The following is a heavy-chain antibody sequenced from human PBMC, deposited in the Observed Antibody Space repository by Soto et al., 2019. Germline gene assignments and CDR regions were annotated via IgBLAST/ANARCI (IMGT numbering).Heavy chain of an antibody. D-gene: IGHD3-10*01. CDR1: GGSISSGGCY. CDR2: IFYSGST. V-gene: IGHV4-31*03. Sequence: QVQLQESGPGLVKPSQTLSLTCTVSGGSISSGGCYWTWIRQHPGKGLEWIGYIFYSGSTYYNPSLKSRVTISVDPSKNQFSLNLSSVTAADTAIYYCARVVRGVIKGGFDYWGQGTLVTVSS. J-gene: IGHJ4*02. CDR3: ARVVRGVIKGGFDY.